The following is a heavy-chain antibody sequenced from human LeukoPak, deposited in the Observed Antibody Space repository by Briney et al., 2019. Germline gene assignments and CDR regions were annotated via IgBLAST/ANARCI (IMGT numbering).Heavy chain of an antibody. V-gene: IGHV3-21*01. CDR1: GFTFSSYS. Sequence: PGGSLRLSCAASGFTFSSYSMDWVRQAPGKGLEWVSSISSSSSYIYYADSVKGRFTISRDNAKNSLYLQMNSLRAEDTAVYYCARDRPYYYDSSGFTDYWGQGTLVTVSS. J-gene: IGHJ4*02. D-gene: IGHD3-22*01. CDR2: ISSSSSYI. CDR3: ARDRPYYYDSSGFTDY.